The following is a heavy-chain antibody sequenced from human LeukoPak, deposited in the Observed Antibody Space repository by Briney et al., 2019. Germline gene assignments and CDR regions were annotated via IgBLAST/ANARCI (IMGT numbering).Heavy chain of an antibody. V-gene: IGHV3-7*01. CDR3: ARDGYTSTSCYTRADV. CDR1: GITFSSTW. Sequence: GGSLRLSCAAAGITFSSTWMSWVRQAPGKGLEWVANIKPDGSEKYYVDSVKGRFTISRDNAKNSLYLQMNSLRAEDSGVYYCARDGYTSTSCYTRADVWGKGTMVTVSS. D-gene: IGHD2-2*02. CDR2: IKPDGSEK. J-gene: IGHJ6*04.